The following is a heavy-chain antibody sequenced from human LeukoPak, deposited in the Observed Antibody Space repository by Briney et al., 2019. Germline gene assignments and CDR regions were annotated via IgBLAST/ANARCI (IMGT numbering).Heavy chain of an antibody. CDR2: VSSSGSPT. V-gene: IGHV3-48*03. CDR1: GFTFSNYE. J-gene: IGHJ3*02. Sequence: GGSLRLSCAASGFTFSNYEINWVRQAPGKGLEWVSYVSSSGSPTHYADSVKGRFTISRDDAKNSLFLQMNSLRTEDTALYYCARASYYYDTTGLGAVDIWGQGTMVTVSS. CDR3: ARASYYYDTTGLGAVDI. D-gene: IGHD3-22*01.